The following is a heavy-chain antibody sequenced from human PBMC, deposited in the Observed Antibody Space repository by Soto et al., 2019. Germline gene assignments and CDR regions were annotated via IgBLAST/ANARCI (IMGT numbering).Heavy chain of an antibody. Sequence: EVQVLESGGGLVQPGGSLRLSCVGSGFIFSNYAMAWVRQAPGKGLEWVSGFGGSGGTYYADSVKGRYTISRDNSKNTLYLQMNSLRVEGTAVYYCAKSQSSLDYMDVWGKGTAVTVSS. V-gene: IGHV3-23*01. CDR2: FGGSGGT. CDR1: GFIFSNYA. CDR3: AKSQSSLDYMDV. J-gene: IGHJ6*03.